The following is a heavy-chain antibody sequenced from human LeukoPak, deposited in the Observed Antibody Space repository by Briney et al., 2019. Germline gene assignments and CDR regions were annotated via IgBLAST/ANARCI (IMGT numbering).Heavy chain of an antibody. V-gene: IGHV3-15*01. CDR2: IKSKTDGGTT. Sequence: GGSLRPSCAASGFTFSNAWMSWVRQAPGKGLEWVGRIKSKTDGGTTDYAAPVKGRFTISRDDSKNTLYLQMNSLKTEDTAVYYCTTPPYYYGSGSSFYGMDVWGQGTTVTVSS. D-gene: IGHD3-10*01. J-gene: IGHJ6*02. CDR3: TTPPYYYGSGSSFYGMDV. CDR1: GFTFSNAW.